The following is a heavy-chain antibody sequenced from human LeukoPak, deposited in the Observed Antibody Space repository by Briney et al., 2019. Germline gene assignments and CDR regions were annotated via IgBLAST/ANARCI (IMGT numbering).Heavy chain of an antibody. CDR3: AREGDSY. Sequence: GGSLRLSCAGSGFMFNGYWMQWVRQVPGKGLVWVARISDDGRRTTYADFVKGRFTISRDNAKNSLYLQMNSLRAEDTAVYYCAREGDSYWGQGTLVTVSS. CDR1: GFMFNGYW. V-gene: IGHV3-74*01. J-gene: IGHJ4*02. CDR2: ISDDGRRT. D-gene: IGHD3-10*01.